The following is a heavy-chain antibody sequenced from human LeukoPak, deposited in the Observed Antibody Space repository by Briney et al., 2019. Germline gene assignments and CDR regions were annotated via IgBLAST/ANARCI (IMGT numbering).Heavy chain of an antibody. CDR1: GFTFSSYA. CDR2: ISYDGSNK. J-gene: IGHJ4*02. V-gene: IGHV3-30*04. D-gene: IGHD3-16*01. Sequence: PGRSLRLSCAASGFTFSSYAMHWVRQAPGKGLEWVAVISYDGSNKYYADSVKGRFTISRDNSKNTLYLQMNSLRDEDTAVFYCARSRYDYIWGIDYWGQGTLVTISS. CDR3: ARSRYDYIWGIDY.